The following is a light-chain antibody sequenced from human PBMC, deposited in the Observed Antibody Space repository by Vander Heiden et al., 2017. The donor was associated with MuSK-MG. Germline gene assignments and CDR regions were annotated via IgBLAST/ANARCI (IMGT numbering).Light chain of an antibody. Sequence: QSVLTQPPSVSGAPGQRVPISCPGSSSNIGAGYAVHWYQQVPGQAPNLLIFGNTNRPSGVPDRCSGAESGSSASLAITGLQAEDEADYYCQSYDRSMSGVIFGGGTKLTVL. CDR3: QSYDRSMSGVI. CDR2: GNT. V-gene: IGLV1-40*01. J-gene: IGLJ2*01. CDR1: SSNIGAGYA.